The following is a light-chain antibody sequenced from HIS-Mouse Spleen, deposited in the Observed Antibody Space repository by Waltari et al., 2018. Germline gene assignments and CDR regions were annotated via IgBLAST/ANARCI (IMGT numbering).Light chain of an antibody. Sequence: SYVLTQPPSVSVAPGKTARITCGGNNIGSTSVHRYQQKPGQAPMLVVYDDSDRPSGIPERFSGSNSGNTATLTISRVEAGDEADYYCQVWDSSSDHRVFGGGTKLTVL. CDR1: NIGSTS. J-gene: IGLJ3*02. CDR3: QVWDSSSDHRV. V-gene: IGLV3-21*03. CDR2: DDS.